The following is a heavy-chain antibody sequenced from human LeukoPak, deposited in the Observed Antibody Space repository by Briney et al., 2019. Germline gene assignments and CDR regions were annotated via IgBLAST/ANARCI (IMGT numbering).Heavy chain of an antibody. J-gene: IGHJ4*02. V-gene: IGHV3-23*01. CDR1: GFTFSSYA. CDR3: AKTGVGYCTGGSCSAADY. Sequence: GGSRRLSCAASGFTFSSYAMSWVSQAPGKGLEWVSAISGSGGSTNYADSVKGRFTISRDNSKNTLYLQMNSLRAEDTAVFYCAKTGVGYCTGGSCSAADYWGQGTLVTVSS. D-gene: IGHD2-15*01. CDR2: ISGSGGST.